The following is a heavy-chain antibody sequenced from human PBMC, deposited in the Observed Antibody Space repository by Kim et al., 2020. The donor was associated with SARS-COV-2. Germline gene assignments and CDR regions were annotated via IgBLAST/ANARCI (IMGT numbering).Heavy chain of an antibody. Sequence: TPSLTSQVTIPIATSKKQFSLKLSSVTAADTAVYYCARLASSSSFDAFDIWGQGTMITVSS. CDR3: ARLASSSSFDAFDI. D-gene: IGHD6-6*01. J-gene: IGHJ3*02. V-gene: IGHV4-59*08.